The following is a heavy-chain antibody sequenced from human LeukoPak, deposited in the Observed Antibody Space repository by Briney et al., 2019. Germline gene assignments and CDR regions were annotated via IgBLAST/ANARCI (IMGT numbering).Heavy chain of an antibody. CDR1: GFTFSSYA. CDR2: ISGSGGST. D-gene: IGHD4-17*01. CDR3: AKPTLREDAFDI. V-gene: IGHV3-23*01. Sequence: GGSLRFSCAASGFTFSSYAMSWVRQAPGKGLEWVSAISGSGGSTYYADSVKGRFTISRDNSKNTLYLQMNSLRAEDTAVYYCAKPTLREDAFDIWGQGTMVTVSS. J-gene: IGHJ3*02.